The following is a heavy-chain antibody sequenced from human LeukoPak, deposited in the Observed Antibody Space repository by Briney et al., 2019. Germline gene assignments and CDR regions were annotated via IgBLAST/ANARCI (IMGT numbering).Heavy chain of an antibody. Sequence: SETLSLTCTVSGGSISSSSYYWGWIRQPPGKGLEWIGYIYYSGSTYYNPSLKSRVTISIDTSKNQFSLKLNSVTAADTAVYFCARVRSSGYDPYYFDYWGQGTLVTVSS. CDR1: GGSISSSSYY. J-gene: IGHJ4*02. CDR3: ARVRSSGYDPYYFDY. CDR2: IYYSGST. V-gene: IGHV4-30-4*08. D-gene: IGHD5-12*01.